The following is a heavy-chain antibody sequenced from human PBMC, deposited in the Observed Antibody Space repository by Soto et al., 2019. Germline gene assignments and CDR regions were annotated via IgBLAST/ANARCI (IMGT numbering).Heavy chain of an antibody. D-gene: IGHD2-15*01. CDR3: ARLPPPTYCSGSTCSGY. CDR1: GYSFTNYW. Sequence: GESLKISCKGSGYSFTNYWINWVRQMPGKGLEWMGRIDPDDSYTNYSPSFQGRVTISVDKSISTAYLQWSSLQASDTAIYYCARLPPPTYCSGSTCSGYWGQGTLVTVSS. J-gene: IGHJ4*02. CDR2: IDPDDSYT. V-gene: IGHV5-10-1*01.